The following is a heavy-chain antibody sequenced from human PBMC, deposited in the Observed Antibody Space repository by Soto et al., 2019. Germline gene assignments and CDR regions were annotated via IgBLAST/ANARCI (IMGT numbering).Heavy chain of an antibody. CDR3: ARGSEEKLDAQGMWFDP. J-gene: IGHJ5*02. CDR2: IYYSGSA. D-gene: IGHD6-13*01. V-gene: IGHV4-30-4*01. CDR1: IGSITRSDYY. Sequence: QVQLQESGPGMVKPSQTLSLTCTVSIGSITRSDYYWSWIRQPPGKGLEWIGYIYYSGSAYYNPSLKSRVFISVDTSKNQFSLNLNSVTAADTAVYYCARGSEEKLDAQGMWFDPWGQGTLATVSS.